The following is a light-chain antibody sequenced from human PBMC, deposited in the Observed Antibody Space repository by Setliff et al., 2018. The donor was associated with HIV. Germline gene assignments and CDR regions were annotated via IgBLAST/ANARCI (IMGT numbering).Light chain of an antibody. V-gene: IGKV1-5*03. CDR1: RSISDY. CDR3: QQYSNFFWT. CDR2: RAS. Sequence: DIQMVQSPSTLSAYVGDRVTITCRANRSISDYLTWYQQKLGKAPKLLIYRASYLESGVPSRFSGSGSGTEFTLTIRSLQPDDFATYYCQQYSNFFWTFGQGTKVDIK. J-gene: IGKJ1*01.